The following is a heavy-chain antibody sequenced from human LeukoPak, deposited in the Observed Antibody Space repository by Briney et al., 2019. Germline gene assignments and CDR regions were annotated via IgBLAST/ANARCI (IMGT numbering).Heavy chain of an antibody. CDR3: ARAPDGDYGDYEAPYFDY. V-gene: IGHV5-51*01. J-gene: IGHJ4*02. CDR2: IYPGDSDT. Sequence: GESLKISCKGSGYSFTSYWIGWVRQMPGKGLEWMGIIYPGDSDTRYSPSFQGQVTISADKSISTAYLQWSSLKASDTAMYYCARAPDGDYGDYEAPYFDYWGQGTLVTVSS. D-gene: IGHD4-17*01. CDR1: GYSFTSYW.